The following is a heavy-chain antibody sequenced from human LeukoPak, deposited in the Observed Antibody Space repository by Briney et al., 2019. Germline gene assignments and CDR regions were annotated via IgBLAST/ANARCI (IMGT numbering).Heavy chain of an antibody. J-gene: IGHJ4*02. CDR1: GYTFTGYF. V-gene: IGHV1-2*02. CDR2: INPNSGGT. CDR3: ARAHNSGSEDY. D-gene: IGHD1-26*01. Sequence: ASVKVSCKASGYTFTGYFIHWVRQAPGQGLEWMGWINPNSGGTSYAQKFQGRVTMTTDTSISTAYMELSSLRSEDTAVYYCARAHNSGSEDYWGQGTLVTVSS.